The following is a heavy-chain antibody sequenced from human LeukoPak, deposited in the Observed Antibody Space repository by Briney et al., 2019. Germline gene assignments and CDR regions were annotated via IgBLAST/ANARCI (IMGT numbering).Heavy chain of an antibody. CDR3: ARHSEYYSGSGSASGYFDY. Sequence: PSETLSLTCSVSGGSISSSSYYWGWIRQPPGKGLEWLGTIYYSGTTYYNPSLKSRVTMSIDTSKNQFSLKLSSVTAADTAVYYCARHSEYYSGSGSASGYFDYWGQGTLVTVSS. CDR1: GGSISSSSYY. CDR2: IYYSGTT. V-gene: IGHV4-39*01. D-gene: IGHD3-10*01. J-gene: IGHJ4*02.